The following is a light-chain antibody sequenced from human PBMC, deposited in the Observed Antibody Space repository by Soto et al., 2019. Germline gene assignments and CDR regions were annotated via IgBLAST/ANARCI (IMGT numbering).Light chain of an antibody. Sequence: EIVLTQSPDTLSLSPGERATLSCRASQSVTTKYLAWYQQKPGQAPRLLIHGASNRATGIPDRFSGSGSGTDFTLTISRLEPEDFALYYCQQYGSSVQFGGGTKVEIK. V-gene: IGKV3-20*01. CDR2: GAS. CDR3: QQYGSSVQ. CDR1: QSVTTKY. J-gene: IGKJ4*02.